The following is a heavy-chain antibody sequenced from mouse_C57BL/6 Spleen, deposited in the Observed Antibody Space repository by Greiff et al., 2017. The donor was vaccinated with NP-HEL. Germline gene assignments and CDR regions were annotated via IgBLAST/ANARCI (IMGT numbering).Heavy chain of an antibody. CDR3: ARSGYDGYYLDY. D-gene: IGHD2-3*01. Sequence: QVQLQQSGAELVKPGASVKISCKASGYAFSSYWMNWVKQRPGKGLEWIGQIYPGDGDTNYNGKFKGKATLTADKSSSTAYMQLSSLTSEDSAVYFCARSGYDGYYLDYWGQGTTLTVSS. J-gene: IGHJ2*01. CDR1: GYAFSSYW. CDR2: IYPGDGDT. V-gene: IGHV1-80*01.